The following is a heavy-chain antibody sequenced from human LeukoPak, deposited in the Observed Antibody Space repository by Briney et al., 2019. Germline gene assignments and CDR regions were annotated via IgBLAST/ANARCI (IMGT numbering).Heavy chain of an antibody. CDR2: ISSGSTYI. CDR3: ARGYSSSWFSYYYYYMDV. D-gene: IGHD6-13*01. CDR1: AFTLSDYS. J-gene: IGHJ6*03. V-gene: IGHV3-21*01. Sequence: KSGGSLRLSCAASAFTLSDYSMNWVRQAPGKGLEWVAYISSGSTYIYYADSVKGRFTISRDNAQRSMYLQMNSLRAEDTAVYYCARGYSSSWFSYYYYYMDVWGKGTTVTVSS.